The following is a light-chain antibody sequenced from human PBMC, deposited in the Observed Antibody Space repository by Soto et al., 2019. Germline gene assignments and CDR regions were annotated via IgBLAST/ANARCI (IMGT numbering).Light chain of an antibody. J-gene: IGKJ3*01. V-gene: IGKV3-20*01. CDR1: QSVSSSY. CDR2: GAS. Sequence: EIVLTQSPGTLSLSPGERATLSCRASQSVSSSYLAWYQQKPGQAPRLLIYGASSRATGIPDRLSGSGSGTDFTLTISRLEPEDFAVYYCQQYGSSPPFTFGPGTKVDIK. CDR3: QQYGSSPPFT.